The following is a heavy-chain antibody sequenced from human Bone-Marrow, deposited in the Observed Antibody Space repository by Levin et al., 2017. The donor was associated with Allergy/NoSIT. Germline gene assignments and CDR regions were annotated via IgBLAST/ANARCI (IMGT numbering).Heavy chain of an antibody. CDR1: GGSISSSSYY. CDR2: IYYSGST. J-gene: IGHJ4*02. CDR3: ARQGHNFDY. V-gene: IGHV4-39*01. Sequence: SQTLSLTCTVSGGSISSSSYYWGWIRQPPGKGLEWIGSIYYSGSTYYNPSLKSRVTISVDTSKNQFSLKLSSVTAADTAVYYCARQGHNFDYWGQGTLVTVSS.